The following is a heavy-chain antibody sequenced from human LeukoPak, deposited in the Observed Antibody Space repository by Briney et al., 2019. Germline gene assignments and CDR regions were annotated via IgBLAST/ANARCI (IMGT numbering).Heavy chain of an antibody. Sequence: GGSLRLSCAASGFTFSSYWMSWVRQAPGKGLEWVANIKQDGSEKYYVDSVKGRFTISRDNAKNSLYLQMNSLRAEDTAVYYCARVMIGTVAGSNRNTHYFDFWGQGILVTVSS. D-gene: IGHD6-19*01. CDR2: IKQDGSEK. CDR1: GFTFSSYW. CDR3: ARVMIGTVAGSNRNTHYFDF. J-gene: IGHJ4*02. V-gene: IGHV3-7*01.